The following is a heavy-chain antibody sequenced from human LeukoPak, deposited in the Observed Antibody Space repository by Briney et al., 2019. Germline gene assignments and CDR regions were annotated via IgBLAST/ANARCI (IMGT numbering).Heavy chain of an antibody. Sequence: MTSETLSLTCTVSGVSVSSGDYYWSWIRQYPGKGLEWIGYIYYSGYTSYNPSLKSRVTISLDTSYNRFSLSLSSVTAADTALYYCARDGGAMVTLTWGQGTLVTVSS. CDR1: GVSVSSGDYY. J-gene: IGHJ5*02. V-gene: IGHV4-31*03. CDR2: IYYSGYT. CDR3: ARDGGAMVTLT. D-gene: IGHD5-18*01.